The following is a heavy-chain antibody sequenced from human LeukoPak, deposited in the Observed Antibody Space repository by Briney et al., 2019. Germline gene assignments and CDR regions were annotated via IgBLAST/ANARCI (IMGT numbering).Heavy chain of an antibody. CDR2: NYYSGST. CDR1: GGSISSSSYY. D-gene: IGHD4-17*01. Sequence: SETLSLTCTVSGGSISSSSYYWGWIRQPPGKGLEWIGSNYYSGSTYYNPSLKSRVTISVDTSKNQFSLKLSSVTAADTAVYYCARDLVTTLYYFDYWGQGTLVTVSS. J-gene: IGHJ4*02. CDR3: ARDLVTTLYYFDY. V-gene: IGHV4-39*02.